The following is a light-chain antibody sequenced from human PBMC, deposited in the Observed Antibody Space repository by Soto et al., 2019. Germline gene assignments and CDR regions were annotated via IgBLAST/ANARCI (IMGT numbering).Light chain of an antibody. CDR2: AAS. V-gene: IGKV1-39*01. Sequence: DIQMTQSPSSLSASVGDRVTITCRASQSSSSYLNWYQQKPGKAPKLLIYAASSLQSGVPSRFSGSGSGTDFTLTISSLQPEDFANYYCQQSYCTPRTFGQGTKVEIK. CDR1: QSSSSY. J-gene: IGKJ1*01. CDR3: QQSYCTPRT.